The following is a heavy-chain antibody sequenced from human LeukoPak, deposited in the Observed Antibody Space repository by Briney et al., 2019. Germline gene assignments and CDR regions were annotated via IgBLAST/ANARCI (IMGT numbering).Heavy chain of an antibody. CDR2: IYHSGRT. D-gene: IGHD3-10*01. CDR3: ARAPPSDYYYGSGSYYL. Sequence: SGTLSLTCAVSGGSISSSNWWSWVRQPPGKGLEWIGEIYHSGRTNYNPSLKSRVTISVDKSKNQFSLKLGSVTAADTAVYYCARAPPSDYYYGSGSYYLWGRGTLVTVSS. J-gene: IGHJ2*01. CDR1: GGSISSSNW. V-gene: IGHV4-4*02.